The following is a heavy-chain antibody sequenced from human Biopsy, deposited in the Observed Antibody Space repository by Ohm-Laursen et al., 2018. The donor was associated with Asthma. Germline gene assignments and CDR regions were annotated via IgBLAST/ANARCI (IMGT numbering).Heavy chain of an antibody. CDR2: IKHDGSEK. D-gene: IGHD3-3*02. J-gene: IGHJ1*01. CDR3: ARTFHFWSPYHAEHYQL. CDR1: GFTFGDYW. Sequence: GSLRLSCSASGFTFGDYWMSWARQAPGKGLEWVANIKHDGSEKNHVDSLKGRFTISRDNAKNSLYLQMNSLRAEDTAVYYCARTFHFWSPYHAEHYQLWGQGTLVTVSS. V-gene: IGHV3-7*01.